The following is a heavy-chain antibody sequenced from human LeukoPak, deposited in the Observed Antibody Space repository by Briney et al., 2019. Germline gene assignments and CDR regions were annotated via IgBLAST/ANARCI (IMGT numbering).Heavy chain of an antibody. CDR2: INPNNGGT. Sequence: GASVKVSCKASGYTFTGYYMHWERQAPGQGLEWMGWINPNNGGTNYAQTFQGRVSMTRETSISTVYMELSRLRSDDTAVYYCVRCFPLVGAATGDYWGQGTLVTVSS. CDR3: VRCFPLVGAATGDY. CDR1: GYTFTGYY. D-gene: IGHD6-13*01. J-gene: IGHJ4*02. V-gene: IGHV1-2*02.